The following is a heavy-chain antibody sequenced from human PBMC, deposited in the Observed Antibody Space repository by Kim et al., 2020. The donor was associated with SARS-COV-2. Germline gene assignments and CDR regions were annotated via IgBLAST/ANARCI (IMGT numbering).Heavy chain of an antibody. J-gene: IGHJ6*02. V-gene: IGHV5-10-1*01. CDR1: GYSFTSYW. D-gene: IGHD1-26*01. CDR3: ARQHTTTKTYYYYYGMDV. Sequence: GESLKISCKGSGYSFTSYWISWVRQMPGKGLEWMGRIDPSDSYTNYSPSFQGHVTISADKSISTAYLQWSSLKASDTAMYYCARQHTTTKTYYYYYGMDVWGQGTTVTVSS. CDR2: IDPSDSYT.